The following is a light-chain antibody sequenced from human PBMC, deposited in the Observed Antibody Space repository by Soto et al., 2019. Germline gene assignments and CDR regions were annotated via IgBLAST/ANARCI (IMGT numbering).Light chain of an antibody. V-gene: IGLV2-14*01. J-gene: IGLJ2*01. CDR1: SSDVGGYNY. CDR3: SSYTSSSTLSVV. Sequence: QSALTQPASVSGSPGQSITISCTGTSSDVGGYNYVSWYQQHPGKAPKLMIYDVSNRPSGVSNRFSGSKSGNTASLTISGLQAEDEADYYCSSYTSSSTLSVVFGGGTKPTVL. CDR2: DVS.